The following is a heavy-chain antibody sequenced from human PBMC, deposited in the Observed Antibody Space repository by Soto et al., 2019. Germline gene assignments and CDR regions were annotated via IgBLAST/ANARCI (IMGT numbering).Heavy chain of an antibody. J-gene: IGHJ4*02. CDR2: ISGSGDST. Sequence: EVQLLESGGGLVQPGGSLRLSCAASGFTFSSYAMSWVRQAPGKGLEWVSVISGSGDSTYYADSVKGRFTISRDNSKNTLYLQMNLLRAEDTAVYYCARRGPGTYFDYWGQGTLVTVSS. CDR1: GFTFSSYA. CDR3: ARRGPGTYFDY. V-gene: IGHV3-23*01. D-gene: IGHD6-13*01.